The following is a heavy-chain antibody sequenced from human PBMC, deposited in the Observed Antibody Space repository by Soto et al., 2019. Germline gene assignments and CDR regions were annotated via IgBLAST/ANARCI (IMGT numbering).Heavy chain of an antibody. V-gene: IGHV3-23*01. Sequence: GSLRLSCAASGFTFSHYAMTWVRQGPGKGLEWVSVISGRGGTSYYADSVKGRFTISRDNPKKMLYLQMNSLRGEDTAIYYCAKHNDIVAISTAIGQHLDTWGQVTRVT. J-gene: IGHJ5*02. CDR1: GFTFSHYA. CDR2: ISGRGGTS. D-gene: IGHD2-21*01. CDR3: AKHNDIVAISTAIGQHLDT.